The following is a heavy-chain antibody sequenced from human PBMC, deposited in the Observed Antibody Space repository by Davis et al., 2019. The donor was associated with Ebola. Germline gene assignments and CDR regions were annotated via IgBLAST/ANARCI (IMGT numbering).Heavy chain of an antibody. CDR3: ARGTTATVLRFLEWLSLHWFDP. CDR1: GGSISSSSYY. Sequence: GSLRLSCTVSGGSISSSSYYWGWIRQPPGKGLEWIGEIYHSGSTNYNPSLKSRVTISVDKSKNQFSLKLSSVTAADTAVYYCARGTTATVLRFLEWLSLHWFDPWGQGTLVTVSS. V-gene: IGHV4-39*07. CDR2: IYHSGST. J-gene: IGHJ5*02. D-gene: IGHD3-3*01.